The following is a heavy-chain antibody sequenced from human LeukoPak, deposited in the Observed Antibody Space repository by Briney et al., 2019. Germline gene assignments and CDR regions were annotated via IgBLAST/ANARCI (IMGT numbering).Heavy chain of an antibody. CDR3: ARDQDSSGYHESNFDY. CDR2: IYYSGST. J-gene: IGHJ4*02. CDR1: GGSISSSSYY. Sequence: SETLSLTCTVSGGSISSSSYYWGWIRQPPGKGLEWIGSIYYSGSTYYNPSLKSRVTISVDTSKNQFSLKLSSVTAADTAVYYCARDQDSSGYHESNFDYWGQGTLVTVSS. V-gene: IGHV4-39*07. D-gene: IGHD3-22*01.